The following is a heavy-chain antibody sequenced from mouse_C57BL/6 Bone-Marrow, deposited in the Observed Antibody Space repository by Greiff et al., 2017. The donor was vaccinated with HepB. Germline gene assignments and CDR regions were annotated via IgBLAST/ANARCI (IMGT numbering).Heavy chain of an antibody. CDR3: ARRTTVGYFDV. V-gene: IGHV1-78*01. D-gene: IGHD1-1*01. Sequence: VQLVESDAELVKPGASVKISCKVSGYTFTDHTIHWMKQRPEQGLEWIGYIYPRDGSSRYNEKFKGKATLTEDKSSSTAYMQLNSLTSEDSGVFFCARRTTVGYFDVWGTGTTVTVSS. CDR2: IYPRDGSS. J-gene: IGHJ1*03. CDR1: GYTFTDHT.